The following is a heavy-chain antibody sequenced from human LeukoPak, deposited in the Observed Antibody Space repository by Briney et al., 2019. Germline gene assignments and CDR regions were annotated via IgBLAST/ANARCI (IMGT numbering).Heavy chain of an antibody. Sequence: SETLSLTCTVSGGSISSDFWSWIRQPAGKGLEWIGRIYTSGSTNYNTSLKSRVTMSVDTSKNQFSLMLSSVTAADTAVYYCAREWGSYRSFDYWGQGTLVTVSS. CDR2: IYTSGST. CDR1: GGSISSDF. J-gene: IGHJ4*02. V-gene: IGHV4-4*07. D-gene: IGHD3-16*02. CDR3: AREWGSYRSFDY.